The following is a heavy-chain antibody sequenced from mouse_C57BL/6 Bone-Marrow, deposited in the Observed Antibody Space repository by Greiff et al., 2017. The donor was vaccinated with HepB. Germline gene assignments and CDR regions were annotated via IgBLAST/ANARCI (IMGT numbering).Heavy chain of an antibody. CDR1: GYTFTDHT. D-gene: IGHD1-1*01. CDR2: IYPRDGST. CDR3: ARTDYYGSSYWYFDV. V-gene: IGHV1-78*01. J-gene: IGHJ1*01. Sequence: QVQLQQSDAELVKPGASVKISCKVSGYTFTDHTIHWMKQRPEQGLEWIGYIYPRDGSTKYNEKFKGKATLTADKSSSTAYMQLNSLTSEDSAVYFCARTDYYGSSYWYFDVWGQGTTLTVSS.